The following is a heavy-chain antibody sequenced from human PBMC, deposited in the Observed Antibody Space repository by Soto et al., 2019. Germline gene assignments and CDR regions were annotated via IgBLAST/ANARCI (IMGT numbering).Heavy chain of an antibody. D-gene: IGHD2-8*02. J-gene: IGHJ4*02. CDR1: GYTFTSFD. CDR3: ARGVDAGVDY. V-gene: IGHV1-8*01. CDR2: MSPNSGIT. Sequence: ASVKVSCKTSGYTFTSFDINWVRQATGQGLEWMGWMSPNSGITDYAQKFQGRVTMTRNTSITTAYMELSSLRSEDTAVYYCARGVDAGVDYWGQGTPVTSPQ.